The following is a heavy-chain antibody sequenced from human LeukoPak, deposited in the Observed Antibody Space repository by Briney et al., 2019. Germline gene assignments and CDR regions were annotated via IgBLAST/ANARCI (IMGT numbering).Heavy chain of an antibody. Sequence: SLRLSCAPSGFTFDDYAMHGVCPAPGKGLGWVSGISWNRGAIYYADSVKGRFTISRDDAKNSLYLQMHSLRPQDTPLYYCAKSSGASTVGYFDYWGQGTLVTVSS. CDR3: AKSSGASTVGYFDY. CDR2: ISWNRGAI. V-gene: IGHV3-9*01. CDR1: GFTFDDYA. J-gene: IGHJ4*02. D-gene: IGHD1-26*01.